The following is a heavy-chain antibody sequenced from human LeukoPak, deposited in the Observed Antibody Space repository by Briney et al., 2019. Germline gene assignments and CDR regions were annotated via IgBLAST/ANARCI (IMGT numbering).Heavy chain of an antibody. CDR2: IKQDGSEK. V-gene: IGHV3-7*01. J-gene: IGHJ4*02. Sequence: PGGSLRLSCAASGFTFSSYWMSWVRQAPGKGPEWVANIKQDGSEKYYVDSVKGRFTISRDNAKNSLYLQMNSLRAEDTAVYYCARDPFDYGDSSHYFDYWGQGTLVTVSS. CDR3: ARDPFDYGDSSHYFDY. CDR1: GFTFSSYW. D-gene: IGHD4-17*01.